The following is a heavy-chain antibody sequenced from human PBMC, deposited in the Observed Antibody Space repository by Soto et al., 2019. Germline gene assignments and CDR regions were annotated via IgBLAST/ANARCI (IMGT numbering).Heavy chain of an antibody. J-gene: IGHJ4*02. D-gene: IGHD3-3*01. Sequence: ASVKVSCKASGYTFTSYAMHWVRQAPGQRLEWMGWINAGNGNTKYSQKFQGRVTITRDTSASTAYMELSSLRSEDTAVYYCARGGDFWSGQLIFDYWGQGTLVTVSS. CDR1: GYTFTSYA. CDR3: ARGGDFWSGQLIFDY. V-gene: IGHV1-3*01. CDR2: INAGNGNT.